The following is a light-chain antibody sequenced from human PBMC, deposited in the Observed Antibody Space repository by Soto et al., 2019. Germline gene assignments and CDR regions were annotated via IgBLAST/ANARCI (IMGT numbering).Light chain of an antibody. J-gene: IGLJ3*02. Sequence: QSALTQPRSVSGSPGQSVTISCTGTSSDVGDYNYVSWYQHHPGKAPKLMIYGVNNRPSGVPDRFSGSKSGNTASLTISGLQADDEADYYCCSYAGSYTWVFSGGTKLTVL. V-gene: IGLV2-11*01. CDR1: SSDVGDYNY. CDR3: CSYAGSYTWV. CDR2: GVN.